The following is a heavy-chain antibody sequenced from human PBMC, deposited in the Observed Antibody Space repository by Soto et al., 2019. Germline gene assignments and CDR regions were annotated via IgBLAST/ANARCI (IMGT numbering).Heavy chain of an antibody. D-gene: IGHD5-12*01. CDR1: GGTISSSSYY. V-gene: IGHV4-39*01. Sequence: PSETLSLTCTVSGGTISSSSYYCGWIRQPPGKGLEWIGSIYYSGSTYYNPSLKSRVTISVDTSKNQFSLKLSSVTAADTAVYYCARHRTDSRWLQFGYFDYWGQGTLLTVSS. CDR3: ARHRTDSRWLQFGYFDY. J-gene: IGHJ4*02. CDR2: IYYSGST.